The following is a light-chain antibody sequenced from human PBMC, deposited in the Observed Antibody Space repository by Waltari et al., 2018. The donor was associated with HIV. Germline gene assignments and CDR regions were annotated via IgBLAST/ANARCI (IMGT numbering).Light chain of an antibody. CDR3: QQYHNWPPYT. Sequence: EIVMTQSPATLSVSPGERATLSCRASQSVSNNLAWYQQKTGQAPRLLIYGVSTRATGIPARFSGSGSGTEFTLTISSLQSEDFAIYYCQQYHNWPPYTFGQGTKLEIK. CDR1: QSVSNN. J-gene: IGKJ2*01. CDR2: GVS. V-gene: IGKV3-15*01.